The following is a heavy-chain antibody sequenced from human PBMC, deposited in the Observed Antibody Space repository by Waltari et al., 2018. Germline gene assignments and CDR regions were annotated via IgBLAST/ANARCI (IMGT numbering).Heavy chain of an antibody. D-gene: IGHD3-3*01. J-gene: IGHJ6*03. Sequence: QVQLQESGPGLVKPSESLSLTCTVSGGSISGYYWNWLRQPPGKGLEWIGYVYNSGTNNYNPSLKSRVTISVDTSKNQFSLKLSSVTAADTAVYYCAKSRVAILGVVIHYYYMDVWGKGTT. V-gene: IGHV4-59*08. CDR3: AKSRVAILGVVIHYYYMDV. CDR1: GGSISGYY. CDR2: VYNSGTN.